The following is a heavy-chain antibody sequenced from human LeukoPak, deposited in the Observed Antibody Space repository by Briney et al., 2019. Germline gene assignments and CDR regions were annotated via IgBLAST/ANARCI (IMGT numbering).Heavy chain of an antibody. CDR3: ARDLKDYYYYYMDV. J-gene: IGHJ6*03. CDR2: IKQDGSEK. V-gene: IGHV3-7*01. Sequence: AGGSLRLSCAASGFTFSSYWMSWVRQAPGKGLEWVANIKQDGSEKYYVDSVKGRFTISRDNAKNSLYLQMNSLRAEDTAVYYCARDLKDYYYYYMDVWGKGTTVTVSS. CDR1: GFTFSSYW.